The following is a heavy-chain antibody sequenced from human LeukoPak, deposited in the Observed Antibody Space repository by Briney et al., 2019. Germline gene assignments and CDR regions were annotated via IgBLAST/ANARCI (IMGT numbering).Heavy chain of an antibody. CDR1: GGSISSYY. CDR2: IYTSGST. CDR3: ARASYYGSGPYFDY. J-gene: IGHJ4*02. Sequence: DPSETLSLTCTVSGGSISSYYWSWIRQPAGKGLEWIGRIYTSGSTNYNPSLKSRVTMSVDTSKNQFSLKLSSVTAADTAVYYCARASYYGSGPYFDYWGQGTLVTVSS. V-gene: IGHV4-4*07. D-gene: IGHD3-10*01.